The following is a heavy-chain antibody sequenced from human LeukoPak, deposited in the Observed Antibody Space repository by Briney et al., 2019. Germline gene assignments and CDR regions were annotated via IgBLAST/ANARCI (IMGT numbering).Heavy chain of an antibody. CDR2: ISGSGGST. D-gene: IGHD1-26*01. V-gene: IGHV3-23*01. CDR3: AKGNSASYYISYSEY. J-gene: IGHJ4*02. Sequence: GGSLRLSCTASGFTFSSYAMTWVRQAPGKGLEWVSTISGSGGSTYYAGSVKGRFTISRDNSKDMVYLQMNSLRAEYTAIYYCAKGNSASYYISYSEYWGQGTLVTVSS. CDR1: GFTFSSYA.